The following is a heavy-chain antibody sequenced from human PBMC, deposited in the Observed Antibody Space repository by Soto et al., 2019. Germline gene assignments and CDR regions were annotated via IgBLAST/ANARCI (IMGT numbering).Heavy chain of an antibody. CDR2: INPHGGST. J-gene: IGHJ5*02. Sequence: ASVKVSCKAPRDTFTSYYINWVRQAPGQGLEWMGVINPHGGSTAYAQKFKGRVTLTRDTSASTVYMEVSSLTSEDTAMYYCARSSGGNFGIMIEGTNWFAPWGQGXLVTVYS. V-gene: IGHV1-46*01. CDR1: RDTFTSYY. CDR3: ARSSGGNFGIMIEGTNWFAP. D-gene: IGHD3-22*01.